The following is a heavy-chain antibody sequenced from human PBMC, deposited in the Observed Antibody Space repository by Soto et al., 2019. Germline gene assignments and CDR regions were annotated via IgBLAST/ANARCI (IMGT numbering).Heavy chain of an antibody. CDR1: GGTFSSYA. CDR2: IIPIFGTA. CDR3: ARATGTAMVNYYYGMDV. Sequence: GASVKVSCKASGGTFSSYAISWVRQAPGQGLEWMGGIIPIFGTANYAQKFQGGVTITADESTSTAYMELSSLRSEDTAVYYCARATGTAMVNYYYGMDVWGQGTTVTVSS. V-gene: IGHV1-69*13. J-gene: IGHJ6*02. D-gene: IGHD5-18*01.